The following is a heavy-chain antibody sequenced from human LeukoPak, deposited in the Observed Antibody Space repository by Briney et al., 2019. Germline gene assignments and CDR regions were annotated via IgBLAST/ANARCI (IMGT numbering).Heavy chain of an antibody. Sequence: SGGSLRLSCAASGFTFSSYAMHWVRQAPGKGLEWVSAISGSGGSTYYADSVKGRFTISRDNSKNTLYLQMNSLRAEDTAVYYCATDGITMVREKVDYWGQGTLVTVSS. CDR1: GFTFSSYA. J-gene: IGHJ4*02. V-gene: IGHV3-23*01. CDR3: ATDGITMVREKVDY. D-gene: IGHD3-10*01. CDR2: ISGSGGST.